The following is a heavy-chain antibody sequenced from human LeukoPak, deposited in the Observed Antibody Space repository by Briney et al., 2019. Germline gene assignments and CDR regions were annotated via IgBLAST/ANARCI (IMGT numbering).Heavy chain of an antibody. V-gene: IGHV3-23*01. CDR1: GFAFGSYA. J-gene: IGHJ4*02. CDR2: ILSGGST. D-gene: IGHD6-19*01. Sequence: GGSLRLSCAASGFAFGSYAMSWVRQAPGKGLEWVSAILSGGSTYYADSVKGRFTISRDNSKNTLYLQVNSLRAEDSAVYYCARVRYDSGWYDYWGQGALVTVSS. CDR3: ARVRYDSGWYDY.